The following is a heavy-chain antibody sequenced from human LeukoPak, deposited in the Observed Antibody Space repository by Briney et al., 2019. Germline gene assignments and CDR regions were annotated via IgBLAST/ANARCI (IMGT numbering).Heavy chain of an antibody. V-gene: IGHV3-48*02. D-gene: IGHD1-26*01. Sequence: PGGSLRLSCAASGFTFSSYAMSWVRQAPGKGLEWVSYIDTSNTIYYADSVKGRFTISRDNAKNSLYLQMNSLRDDVTAVYYCARRVVGAMPFDYWGQGTLVTVSS. CDR2: IDTSNTI. J-gene: IGHJ4*02. CDR1: GFTFSSYA. CDR3: ARRVVGAMPFDY.